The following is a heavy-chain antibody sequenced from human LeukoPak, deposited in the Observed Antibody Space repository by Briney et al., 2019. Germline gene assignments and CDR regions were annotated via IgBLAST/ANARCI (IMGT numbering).Heavy chain of an antibody. J-gene: IGHJ4*02. CDR1: GFTFSSYS. CDR2: ISSSSSYI. V-gene: IGHV3-21*01. D-gene: IGHD3-22*01. Sequence: GGSLRLSCAAAGFTFSSYSMNWVRQAPGKGLEWVSSISSSSSYIYYADSVKGRFTISRDNAKNSLYLQMNSLRAEDTAVYYCARDQDYDSSGSDYWGQGTLVTVSS. CDR3: ARDQDYDSSGSDY.